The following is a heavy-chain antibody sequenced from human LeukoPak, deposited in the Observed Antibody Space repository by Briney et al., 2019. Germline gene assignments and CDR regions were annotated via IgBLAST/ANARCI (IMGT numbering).Heavy chain of an antibody. CDR3: ARGGEGGTLDYFDY. CDR2: INPSGGSK. Sequence: GASVTVSCKASGYTFTSYYIHWVRQAPGQGLEWMGMINPSGGSKRFEQKCQGRVTMTRDTSTSTVYMELSSLRSEDTAVYYCARGGEGGTLDYFDYWGQGTLVTVSS. CDR1: GYTFTSYY. D-gene: IGHD3-16*01. J-gene: IGHJ4*02. V-gene: IGHV1-46*01.